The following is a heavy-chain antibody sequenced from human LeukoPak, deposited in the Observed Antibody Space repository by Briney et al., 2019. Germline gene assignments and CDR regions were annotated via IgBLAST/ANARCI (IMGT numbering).Heavy chain of an antibody. Sequence: PGGSLRLSCRVSGFTLTHYWMHWVRQAPGKGLVWVARINGDGGSTMHADSVKGRFTISRDNANNTLHLQMNGLSADDTAIYYCARERGSSWFAFDSWGQGTLVTVSS. D-gene: IGHD6-13*01. V-gene: IGHV3-74*03. J-gene: IGHJ5*01. CDR1: GFTLTHYW. CDR3: ARERGSSWFAFDS. CDR2: INGDGGST.